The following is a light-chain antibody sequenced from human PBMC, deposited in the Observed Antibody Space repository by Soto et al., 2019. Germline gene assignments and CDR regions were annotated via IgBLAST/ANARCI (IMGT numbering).Light chain of an antibody. Sequence: IHMTHSPSTLSASLGDRVTITFRAIQSISSWLAWYQQKPGKAPKLLIYKASSLESGVPSRFSGSGSGTEFTLTISSLQSEDFAVYYCQQYNTWPPLETFGQRTRLE. CDR2: KAS. CDR3: QQYNTWPPLET. J-gene: IGKJ5*01. V-gene: IGKV1-5*03. CDR1: QSISSW.